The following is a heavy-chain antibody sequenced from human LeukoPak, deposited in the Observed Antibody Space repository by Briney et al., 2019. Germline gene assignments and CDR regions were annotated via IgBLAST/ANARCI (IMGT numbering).Heavy chain of an antibody. CDR2: ISANGDTI. J-gene: IGHJ4*02. CDR1: GFTFSSYA. CDR3: EKEGRIAAGTGDYFDY. Sequence: GGSLRLSCAASGFTFSSYAMGWVRQAPGKGLEGVSRISANGDTIKYADSVKGRFTISRDNAKNTVLLQMNSLRVDDTAVYYCEKEGRIAAGTGDYFDYWGQGTLVTVSS. V-gene: IGHV3-23*01. D-gene: IGHD6-13*01.